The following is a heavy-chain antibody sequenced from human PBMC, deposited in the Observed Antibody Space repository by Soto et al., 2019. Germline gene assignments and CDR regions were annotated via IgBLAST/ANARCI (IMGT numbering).Heavy chain of an antibody. CDR2: ISFDGSDK. Sequence: QVQLVESGGGVVQPGRSLRLSCAASGFTFSNYAMHWVRQAPGKGLEWVAVISFDGSDKYYADSVKGRFTISSDNSKNTLYLQINSLRAKDTAVDSCAIDSRGNLDYWGQGTLVNVSS. CDR1: GFTFSNYA. D-gene: IGHD2-15*01. CDR3: AIDSRGNLDY. V-gene: IGHV3-30-3*01. J-gene: IGHJ4*02.